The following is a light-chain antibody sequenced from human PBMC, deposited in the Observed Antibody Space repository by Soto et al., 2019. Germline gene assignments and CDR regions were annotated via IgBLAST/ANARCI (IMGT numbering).Light chain of an antibody. V-gene: IGKV3-20*01. CDR3: QQYGSSRT. J-gene: IGKJ1*01. CDR1: QSISRY. CDR2: GAS. Sequence: IVLTQSPGTLSLSPGERTTLSCRASQSISRYLAWYQQTPGQAPRLLISGASTRATGIPDRFSGTGSGTDFTLTISRLEPEDFAVYYCQQYGSSRTFGQGTRWIS.